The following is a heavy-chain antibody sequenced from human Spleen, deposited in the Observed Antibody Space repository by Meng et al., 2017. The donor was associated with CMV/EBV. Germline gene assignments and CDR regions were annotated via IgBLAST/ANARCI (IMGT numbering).Heavy chain of an antibody. CDR1: GFTLSDYY. V-gene: IGHV3-21*01. Sequence: GESLKISCAASGFTLSDYYMDWVRQAPGRGPEWVSSISSSSSYIYYADSVKGRFTISRDNAKNSLYLQMNSLRAEDTAVYYCARDRVGTGTTGNYYYYGMDVWGQGTTVTVSS. J-gene: IGHJ6*02. D-gene: IGHD1-1*01. CDR2: ISSSSSYI. CDR3: ARDRVGTGTTGNYYYYGMDV.